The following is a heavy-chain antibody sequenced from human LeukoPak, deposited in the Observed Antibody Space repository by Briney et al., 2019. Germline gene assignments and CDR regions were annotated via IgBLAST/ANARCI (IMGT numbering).Heavy chain of an antibody. CDR2: IIPIFGTA. D-gene: IGHD1-26*01. CDR3: ATYGVGPRDLDY. V-gene: IGHV1-69*05. CDR1: GGTFSSYA. J-gene: IGHJ4*02. Sequence: ASVKVSCKASGGTFSSYAISWVRQAPGQGLEWIGGIIPIFGTANYAQKFQGRVTITTDESTSTAYMELSSLRSEDTAVYYCATYGVGPRDLDYWGQGTLVTVSS.